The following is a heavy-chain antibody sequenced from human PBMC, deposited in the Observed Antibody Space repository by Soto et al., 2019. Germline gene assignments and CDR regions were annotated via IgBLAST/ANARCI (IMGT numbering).Heavy chain of an antibody. D-gene: IGHD2-15*01. Sequence: EVQLVESGGGLVQPGRSLRLSCAASGFTFDDYAMHWVRQAPGKGLEWVSGISWNSGSIGYADSVKGRFTISRDNAKNSLYLQMNSLRAEDTALYYCAKLHCSGGSCYPTPDAFDIWGQGTMVTVSS. J-gene: IGHJ3*02. CDR3: AKLHCSGGSCYPTPDAFDI. CDR2: ISWNSGSI. V-gene: IGHV3-9*01. CDR1: GFTFDDYA.